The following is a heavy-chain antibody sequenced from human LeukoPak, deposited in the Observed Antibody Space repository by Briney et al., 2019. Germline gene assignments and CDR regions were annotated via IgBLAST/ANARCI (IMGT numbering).Heavy chain of an antibody. Sequence: GSLRLSCAASGFTFSTYGMDWVRQPPGKGLEWIGTIDHAGTTFYNVSLKSRVTISVDTPNNQFSLRLNSVGAADTAVYYCARRRDGYNQLDYWGQGTLVTVSS. D-gene: IGHD5-24*01. J-gene: IGHJ4*02. CDR3: ARRRDGYNQLDY. CDR1: GFTFSTYG. CDR2: IDHAGTT. V-gene: IGHV4-38-2*01.